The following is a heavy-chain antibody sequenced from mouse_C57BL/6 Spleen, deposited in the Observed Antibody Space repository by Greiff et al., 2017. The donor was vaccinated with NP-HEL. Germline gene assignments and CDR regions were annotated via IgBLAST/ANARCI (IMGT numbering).Heavy chain of an antibody. V-gene: IGHV5-16*01. CDR3: AKVSPYDWYFDV. Sequence: EVKLVESEGGLVQPGSSMKLSCTASGFTFSDYYMAWVRQVPEKGLEWVANINYDGSSTYYLDSLKSRFIISRDNAKNILYLQMSSLKSEDTATYYCAKVSPYDWYFDVWGTGTTVTVSS. CDR2: INYDGSST. CDR1: GFTFSDYY. D-gene: IGHD2-12*01. J-gene: IGHJ1*03.